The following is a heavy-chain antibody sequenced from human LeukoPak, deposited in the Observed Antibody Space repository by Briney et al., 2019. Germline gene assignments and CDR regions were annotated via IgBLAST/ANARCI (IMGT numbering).Heavy chain of an antibody. Sequence: GGSLRLSCTASGFTFGDYGTSWVRQAPGKGLEWVSFVRSKAYGGTTEDAASVKGRFTISRDDSKSIAYLQMNSLKTEDTAVYYCTRARGSYYFDYWGQGTPVTVSS. CDR2: VRSKAYGGTT. CDR1: GFTFGDYG. V-gene: IGHV3-49*04. D-gene: IGHD5-12*01. J-gene: IGHJ4*02. CDR3: TRARGSYYFDY.